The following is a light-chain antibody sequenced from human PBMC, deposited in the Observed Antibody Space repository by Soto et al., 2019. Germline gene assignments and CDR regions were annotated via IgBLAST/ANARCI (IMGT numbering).Light chain of an antibody. V-gene: IGKV3-15*01. CDR1: QSVNTN. CDR3: QEYNDWPRGT. CDR2: AGS. J-gene: IGKJ1*01. Sequence: EVGMTQSPATLSASPGERATLSCRASQSVNTNLAWYQKKPGQAPTVLVYAGSTRATAIPDSFSGSGSGTDFTLTISSLQPEDFALYYCQEYNDWPRGTFGQGTKVEVK.